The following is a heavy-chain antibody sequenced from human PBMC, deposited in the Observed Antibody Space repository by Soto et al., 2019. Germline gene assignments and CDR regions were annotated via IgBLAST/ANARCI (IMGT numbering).Heavy chain of an antibody. Sequence: QVQLVQSGAEVKKPGASVKVSCKASGYTFTSYAMHWVRQAPGQRLEWMGWINAGNGNTKYSQKFQGRVTITRDTSASTAYMELSSLRSEDTAVYYCARDFSGYYYYYGMDVWGQGTKVTVSS. V-gene: IGHV1-3*01. J-gene: IGHJ6*02. CDR3: ARDFSGYYYYYGMDV. CDR2: INAGNGNT. CDR1: GYTFTSYA. D-gene: IGHD3-10*01.